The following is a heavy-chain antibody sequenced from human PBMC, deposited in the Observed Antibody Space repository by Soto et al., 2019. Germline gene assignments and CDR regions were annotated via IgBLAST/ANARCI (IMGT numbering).Heavy chain of an antibody. CDR1: GFTVSGNY. D-gene: IGHD5-18*01. CDR3: ARDMGGYSYGTLDY. V-gene: IGHV3-66*01. CDR2: IFSGDST. Sequence: EVHLVESGGGLVQPGGSLRLSCAASGFTVSGNYMNWVRQAPGKGLEWVSVIFSGDSTYYTDSVKGRFTISRDNSKNTVYLQMNSLRAEDTAVYYCARDMGGYSYGTLDYWGQGTLVTVSS. J-gene: IGHJ4*02.